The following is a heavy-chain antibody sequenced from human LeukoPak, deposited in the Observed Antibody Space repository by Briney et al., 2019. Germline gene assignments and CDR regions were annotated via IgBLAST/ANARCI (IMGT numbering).Heavy chain of an antibody. D-gene: IGHD1-1*01. J-gene: IGHJ4*02. CDR2: INPNSGGT. CDR3: ARERETTAFDF. CDR1: GYTFTHYY. V-gene: IGHV1-2*02. Sequence: GASVQVSCKASGYTFTHYYIHWVRQAPAQRLEWMGWINPNSGGTNYAQKFQGRVTMTRATSISTAYMEVSRLRSDDTAVYYCARERETTAFDFWGQGTLVTVSS.